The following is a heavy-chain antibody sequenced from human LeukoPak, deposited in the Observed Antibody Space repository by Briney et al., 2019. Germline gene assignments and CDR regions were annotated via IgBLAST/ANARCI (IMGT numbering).Heavy chain of an antibody. CDR3: ARDRYDILTGYCYFDY. D-gene: IGHD3-9*01. J-gene: IGHJ4*02. Sequence: ASVKVSCKASGYTFIGYYMHWVRQAPGQGLEWMGWINPKSGDTKYVQKFQGRVTMTRDTSVNTAYMELSRLRSDDTAVYYCARDRYDILTGYCYFDYWGQGTLVTVSS. V-gene: IGHV1-2*02. CDR1: GYTFIGYY. CDR2: INPKSGDT.